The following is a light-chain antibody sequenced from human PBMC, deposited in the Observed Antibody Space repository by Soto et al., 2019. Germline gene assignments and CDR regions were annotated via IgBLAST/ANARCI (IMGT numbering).Light chain of an antibody. V-gene: IGLV2-14*01. CDR2: EVS. Sequence: QSALTQPASVSGSPGQSTTISCTGTSNDVGGYNYVSWYQQQPGKAPKLIIYEVSHRPSGISNRFSGSKSGNTASLTISGLHVEDEADYSCSSHSATSPYVFGTGTKLTVL. CDR1: SNDVGGYNY. CDR3: SSHSATSPYV. J-gene: IGLJ1*01.